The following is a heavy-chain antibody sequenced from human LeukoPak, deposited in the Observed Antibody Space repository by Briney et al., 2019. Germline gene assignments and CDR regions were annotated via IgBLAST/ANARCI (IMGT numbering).Heavy chain of an antibody. V-gene: IGHV3-7*01. CDR1: GFTFSSYW. D-gene: IGHD3-22*01. CDR2: IKKDGSEK. J-gene: IGHJ4*02. CDR3: LLEYXDSSXXRTXDY. Sequence: GGSLRLSCAVSGFTFSSYWMSWVRQAPGKGLEWVANIKKDGSEKYYVDSVKGRFTISRDNAKNSLYLQMNSLRAEDTAVYYCLLEYXDSSXXRTXDYWGQ.